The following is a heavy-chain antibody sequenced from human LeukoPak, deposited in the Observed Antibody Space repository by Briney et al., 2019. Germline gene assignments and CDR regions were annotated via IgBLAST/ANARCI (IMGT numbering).Heavy chain of an antibody. V-gene: IGHV3-11*04. Sequence: GGSLRLSCAASGFTFSDCYMSWIRQAPGKGLEWLSYISNSGTTIYYADSVKGRFTISRDNAKNTLYLQMNSLRAEDTAVYYCARELPFDYWGQGTLVTVSS. CDR1: GFTFSDCY. D-gene: IGHD2-15*01. J-gene: IGHJ4*02. CDR3: ARELPFDY. CDR2: ISNSGTTI.